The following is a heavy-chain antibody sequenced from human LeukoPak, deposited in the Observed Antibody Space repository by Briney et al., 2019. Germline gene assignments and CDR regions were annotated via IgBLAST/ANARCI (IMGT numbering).Heavy chain of an antibody. CDR3: AKVDSSGYYPYYFDY. V-gene: IGHV3-23*01. D-gene: IGHD3-22*01. CDR2: ISGSGGST. CDR1: GVTFSSYA. Sequence: PGGSLRLSCAASGVTFSSYAMSWVRQAPGKGLEWVSAISGSGGSTYYADSVKGRFTISRDNSKNILYLQMNSLRAEDTAVYYCAKVDSSGYYPYYFDYWGQGTLVTVSS. J-gene: IGHJ4*02.